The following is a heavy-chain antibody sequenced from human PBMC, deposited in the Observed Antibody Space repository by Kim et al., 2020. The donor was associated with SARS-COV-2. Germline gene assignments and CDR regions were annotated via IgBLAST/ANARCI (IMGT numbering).Heavy chain of an antibody. CDR1: GFTFDDYA. V-gene: IGHV3-9*01. J-gene: IGHJ4*02. CDR3: AKAGRSSWSGFDY. D-gene: IGHD6-13*01. CDR2: ISWNSGSI. Sequence: GGSLRLSCAASGFTFDDYAMHWVRQAPGKGLEWVSGISWNSGSIGYADSVKGRFTISRDNAKNSLYLQMNSLRAEDTALYYCAKAGRSSWSGFDYWGQGTLVTVSS.